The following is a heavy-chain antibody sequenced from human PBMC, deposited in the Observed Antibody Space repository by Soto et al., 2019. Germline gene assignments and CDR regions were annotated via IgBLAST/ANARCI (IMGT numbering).Heavy chain of an antibody. CDR3: ARAALLWFGESQTLDV. D-gene: IGHD3-10*01. J-gene: IGHJ6*02. CDR2: IYYSGST. Sequence: PSETLSLTCTVSGGSISSYYWIWIRQPPGKGLEWIGYIYYSGSTNYNPSLKSRVTISVDTSKNQLSLKLSSVTAADTAVYYCARAALLWFGESQTLDVWGQGTTVTVSS. V-gene: IGHV4-59*01. CDR1: GGSISSYY.